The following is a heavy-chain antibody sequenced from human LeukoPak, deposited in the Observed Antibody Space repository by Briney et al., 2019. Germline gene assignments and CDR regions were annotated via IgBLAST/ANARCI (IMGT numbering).Heavy chain of an antibody. V-gene: IGHV4-30-2*01. J-gene: IGHJ3*02. CDR2: IYHSGST. D-gene: IGHD2-15*01. CDR1: GFSISSGGYS. Sequence: PSETLSLTCAVSGFSISSGGYSWSWIRQPPGKGLEWIGYIYHSGSTYYNPSLKSRVTISVDRSKNQFSLKLSSVTAADTAVYYCASYCSGGSCYPNDAFDIWGQGTMVTVSS. CDR3: ASYCSGGSCYPNDAFDI.